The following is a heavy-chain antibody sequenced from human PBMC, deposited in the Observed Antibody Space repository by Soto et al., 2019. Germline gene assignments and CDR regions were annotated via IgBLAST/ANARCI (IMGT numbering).Heavy chain of an antibody. V-gene: IGHV1-18*01. Sequence: GASVKVSCKASGYTFTSYGISWVRQAPGQGLEWMGWISAYNGNTNYAQKLQGRVTMTTDTSTSTAYMELRSLRSDDTAVYYCARDVLLWFGELPTPYYFDYWGQGTLVTVSS. D-gene: IGHD3-10*01. J-gene: IGHJ4*02. CDR2: ISAYNGNT. CDR3: ARDVLLWFGELPTPYYFDY. CDR1: GYTFTSYG.